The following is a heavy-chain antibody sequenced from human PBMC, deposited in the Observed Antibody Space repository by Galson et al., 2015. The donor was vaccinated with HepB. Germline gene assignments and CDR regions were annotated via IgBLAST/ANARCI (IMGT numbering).Heavy chain of an antibody. CDR1: GFIFSSYC. V-gene: IGHV3-74*01. J-gene: IGHJ4*02. Sequence: SLRLSCAASGFIFSSYCMHWVRQAPGKGPVWVSRFSSGGSSISYADSVQGRFTTSRDNAKNTLYLQMTSLRAEDTAVYYCARLIRVPGIGVDYWGQGTLVTVSA. D-gene: IGHD2-8*01. CDR3: ARLIRVPGIGVDY. CDR2: FSSGGSSI.